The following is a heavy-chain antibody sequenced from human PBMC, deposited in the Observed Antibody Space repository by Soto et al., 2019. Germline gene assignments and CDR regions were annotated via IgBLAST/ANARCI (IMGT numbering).Heavy chain of an antibody. D-gene: IGHD2-15*01. CDR2: IYYSGST. CDR3: ARRGAKGYCSGGSCSSVTHSDY. CDR1: GGSISSSSYY. V-gene: IGHV4-39*01. Sequence: SETLSLTCTVSGGSISSSSYYWGWIRQPPGKGLEWIGSIYYSGSTYYNPSLKSRVTISVDTSKNQFSLKLSSVTAADTAVYYCARRGAKGYCSGGSCSSVTHSDYWGQGTLVTVSS. J-gene: IGHJ4*02.